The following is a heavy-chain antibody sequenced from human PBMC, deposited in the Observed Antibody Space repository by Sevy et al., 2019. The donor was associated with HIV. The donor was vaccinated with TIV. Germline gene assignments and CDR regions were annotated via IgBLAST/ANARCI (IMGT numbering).Heavy chain of an antibody. V-gene: IGHV3-23*01. Sequence: GGSLRLSCAASGLTFSSYAMSWVRQAPGKGLEWVSGISGSGGSTYYADSVKGRFTISRDNSKNTLYLQMNSLRAEDTAVYYCARVAGSGTYYSGDFDYWGQGTLVTVSS. CDR1: GLTFSSYA. J-gene: IGHJ4*02. D-gene: IGHD3-10*01. CDR2: ISGSGGST. CDR3: ARVAGSGTYYSGDFDY.